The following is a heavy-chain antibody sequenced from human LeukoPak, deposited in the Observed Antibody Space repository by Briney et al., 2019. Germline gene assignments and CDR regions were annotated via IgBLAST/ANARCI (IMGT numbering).Heavy chain of an antibody. D-gene: IGHD6-19*01. CDR1: GFTVSSNY. V-gene: IGHV3-53*01. Sequence: GGSLRLSGAASGFTVSSNYMSWVRQAPGKGLEWVSVIYSGGSTYYADSVKGRFTISRDNSKNTLYLQMNSLRAEDTAVYYCACARAGAVAGTDYYYGMDVWGQGTTVTVSS. CDR3: ACARAGAVAGTDYYYGMDV. CDR2: IYSGGST. J-gene: IGHJ6*02.